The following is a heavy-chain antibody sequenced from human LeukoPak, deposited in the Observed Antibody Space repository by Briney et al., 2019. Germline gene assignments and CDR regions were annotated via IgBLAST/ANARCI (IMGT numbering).Heavy chain of an antibody. CDR1: GYTFTSYG. CDR2: ISAYNGNT. J-gene: IGHJ6*02. V-gene: IGHV1-18*01. D-gene: IGHD3-9*01. Sequence: ASVKVSCKASGYTFTSYGISWVRQAPGQGLEWMGWISAYNGNTNYAQKLQGRVTMTTDTSTSTAYMELRSLRSDDTARYYCSRGENMGQLRYFDWLAPYYYHGMDVWGQGTTVTVSS. CDR3: SRGENMGQLRYFDWLAPYYYHGMDV.